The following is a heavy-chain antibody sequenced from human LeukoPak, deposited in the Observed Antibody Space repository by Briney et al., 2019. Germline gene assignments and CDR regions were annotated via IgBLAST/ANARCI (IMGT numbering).Heavy chain of an antibody. CDR2: ISGSGGTT. J-gene: IGHJ4*02. CDR1: GFTFSSYA. CDR3: AKDGQVNQPDRLFTD. Sequence: GGSLRLSCAASGFTFSSYAMSWVRQAPGKGLEWVSVISGSGGTTHYADSVKGRFTISRDNAKNTLYLQMNSLRGEDTAVYYCAKDGQVNQPDRLFTDWGQGALVIVSS. V-gene: IGHV3-23*01. D-gene: IGHD1-14*01.